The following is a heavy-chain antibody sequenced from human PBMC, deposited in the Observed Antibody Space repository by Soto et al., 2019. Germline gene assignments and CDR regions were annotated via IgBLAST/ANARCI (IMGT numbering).Heavy chain of an antibody. J-gene: IGHJ5*02. D-gene: IGHD3-10*01. V-gene: IGHV3-11*05. CDR2: ISSSSSYT. Sequence: GGSLRLSCAASGFTFSDYYMSWIRQAPGKGLEWVSYISSSSSYTNYADSVKGRFTISRDNAKNSLYLQMNSLRAEDTAVYYCARELFSYYYGSGSYYNWFDPWGQGTLVTVSS. CDR1: GFTFSDYY. CDR3: ARELFSYYYGSGSYYNWFDP.